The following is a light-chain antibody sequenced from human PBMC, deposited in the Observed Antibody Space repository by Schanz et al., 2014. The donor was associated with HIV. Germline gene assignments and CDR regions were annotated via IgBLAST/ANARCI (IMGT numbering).Light chain of an antibody. J-gene: IGKJ4*01. CDR3: QYFGNSGGT. CDR1: QIVSSTY. Sequence: EIVLTQSPGTLSLSPGERGTLSCRASQIVSSTYLAWYQQKPGQAPTLLIYGASNRATGVPDRFSGSGSGTDFTLTISSLEPEDFAVYYCQYFGNSGGTFGGGTKVEIK. CDR2: GAS. V-gene: IGKV3-20*01.